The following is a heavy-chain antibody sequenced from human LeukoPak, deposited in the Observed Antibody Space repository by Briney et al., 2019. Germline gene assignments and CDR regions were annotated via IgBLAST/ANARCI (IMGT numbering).Heavy chain of an antibody. CDR3: ARLTSTTSPTDDP. Sequence: SETLSLTCTVSGYSISSDYYRGWIRQPPGKGLEWIGTISHSGSTSYNVSLKSRVTISVDTSKNQFSLKLSSVTAADTAVYYCARLTSTTSPTDDPWGQGTLVTVSS. CDR1: GYSISSDYY. D-gene: IGHD2-2*01. CDR2: ISHSGST. V-gene: IGHV4-38-2*02. J-gene: IGHJ5*02.